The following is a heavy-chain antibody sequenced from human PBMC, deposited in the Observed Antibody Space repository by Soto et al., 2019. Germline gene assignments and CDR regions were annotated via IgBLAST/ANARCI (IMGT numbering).Heavy chain of an antibody. CDR3: ARDRLGATGDY. CDR1: GYTFTSYG. CDR2: ISAYNANT. Sequence: ASVKVSCKASGYTFTSYGISWVRQAPGQGLEWMGWISAYNANTNYAQKLQGRVTMTTDTSTSTSYMERRSLRSDDTAVYFCARDRLGATGDYWGQGTLVTVSS. D-gene: IGHD1-26*01. J-gene: IGHJ4*02. V-gene: IGHV1-18*01.